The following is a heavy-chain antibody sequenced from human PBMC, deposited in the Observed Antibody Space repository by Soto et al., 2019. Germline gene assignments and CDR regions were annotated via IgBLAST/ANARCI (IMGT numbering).Heavy chain of an antibody. CDR1: GGSFSGYY. CDR3: ARLSGPGNWFDP. CDR2: INHSGST. Sequence: PSETLSLTCAVYGGSFSGYYWSWIRQPPGKGLEWIGEINHSGSTNYNPSLKSRATISVDTSKNQFSLKLSSVTAADTAVYYCARLSGPGNWFDPWGQGTLVTVSS. D-gene: IGHD3-10*01. V-gene: IGHV4-34*01. J-gene: IGHJ5*02.